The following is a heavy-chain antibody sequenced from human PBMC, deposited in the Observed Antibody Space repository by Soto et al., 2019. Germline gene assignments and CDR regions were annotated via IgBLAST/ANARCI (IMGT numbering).Heavy chain of an antibody. CDR1: GGTFSSYA. CDR2: IIPIFGTA. CDR3: ASGYCSSTSCYTGYYYYGMDV. Sequence: GASVKVSCKASGGTFSSYAISWVRQAPGQGLEWMGGIIPIFGTANYAQKFQGRVTITADESTSTAYMELSSLRSEDTAVYYCASGYCSSTSCYTGYYYYGMDVWGQGTTVTVSS. J-gene: IGHJ6*02. D-gene: IGHD2-2*02. V-gene: IGHV1-69*13.